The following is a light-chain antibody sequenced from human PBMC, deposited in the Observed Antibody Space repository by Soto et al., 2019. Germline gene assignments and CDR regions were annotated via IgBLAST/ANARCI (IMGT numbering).Light chain of an antibody. CDR3: QSNANTLNHVV. Sequence: QSVLTQPPSVSGAPGQRVTIPCTGSSSNIGSFYDVHWYQQLPGTVPKLLIYGDNNRPSGVPDRFSGSKSGTAASLAITGLQAEEEADYSGQSNANTLNHVVFGGGTKLTVL. J-gene: IGLJ2*01. V-gene: IGLV1-40*01. CDR2: GDN. CDR1: SSNIGSFYD.